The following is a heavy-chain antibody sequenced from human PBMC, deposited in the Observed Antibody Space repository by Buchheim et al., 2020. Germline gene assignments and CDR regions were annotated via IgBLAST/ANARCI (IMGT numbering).Heavy chain of an antibody. Sequence: VQLVESGGALVQPGGSLRLSCAASGFTLSSYEMNWVRQAPGKGLEWVSYISASGNGIYYADSVKGRFTISRDSAKNSLYLQMNSLRAEDTAVYYCARERGTGTSKDYWGQGTL. CDR3: ARERGTGTSKDY. D-gene: IGHD1-7*01. CDR2: ISASGNGI. V-gene: IGHV3-48*03. J-gene: IGHJ4*02. CDR1: GFTLSSYE.